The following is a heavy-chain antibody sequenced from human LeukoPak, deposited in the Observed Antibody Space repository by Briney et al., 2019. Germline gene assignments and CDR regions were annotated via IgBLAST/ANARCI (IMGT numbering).Heavy chain of an antibody. CDR2: INHSGST. V-gene: IGHV4-34*01. D-gene: IGHD6-13*01. J-gene: IGHJ4*02. CDR3: ARGLMVASIAAAGTGGCYFDY. CDR1: GGSFSGYY. Sequence: SETLSLTCAVYGGSFSGYYWSWIRQPPGKGLEWIGEINHSGSTNYNPSLKSRVTISVDTSKNQFSLKLSSVTAADTAVYYCARGLMVASIAAAGTGGCYFDYWGQGTLVTVSS.